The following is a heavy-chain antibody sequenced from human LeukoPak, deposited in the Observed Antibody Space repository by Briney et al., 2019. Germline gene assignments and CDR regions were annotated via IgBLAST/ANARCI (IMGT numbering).Heavy chain of an antibody. V-gene: IGHV3-23*01. Sequence: GGSLRLSCAASGFTFSSYAMSWVRQAPGRGLEWVSVLSGSAGSTYYADSVKGRFTISRDNSKNTLYLQMNSLRAEDTAIYYCAKYNGGYYSYYYMDVWGKGTTVTISS. CDR1: GFTFSSYA. CDR2: LSGSAGST. CDR3: AKYNGGYYSYYYMDV. J-gene: IGHJ6*03. D-gene: IGHD1-1*01.